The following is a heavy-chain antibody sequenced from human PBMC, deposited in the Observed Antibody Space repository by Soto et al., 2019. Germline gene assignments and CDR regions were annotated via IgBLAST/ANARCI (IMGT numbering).Heavy chain of an antibody. CDR1: GGTFSSYA. J-gene: IGHJ6*02. CDR2: IIPIFGTA. CDR3: ASGIVVVVAATVQADYYYYGMDV. D-gene: IGHD2-15*01. Sequence: SVKVSCKASGGTFSSYAISWVRQAPGQGLEWMGGIIPIFGTANYAQKFQGRVTITADESTSTAYMELSSLRSEDTAVYYCASGIVVVVAATVQADYYYYGMDVWGQGTTVTVSS. V-gene: IGHV1-69*13.